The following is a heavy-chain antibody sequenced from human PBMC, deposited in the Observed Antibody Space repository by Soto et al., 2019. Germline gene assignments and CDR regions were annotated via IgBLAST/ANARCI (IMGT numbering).Heavy chain of an antibody. CDR3: ARRLGYSSSYNSYYLDV. V-gene: IGHV1-18*01. CDR2: ISVYNGNT. D-gene: IGHD6-13*01. CDR1: GYTFSSYG. Sequence: QVQLVQSGGEVKKPGVSVKVSCKASGYTFSSYGISWVRQAPGQGLEWMGWISVYNGNTNYAEKFQGRVTMTTDTSTSTAYMELGSLTSDDTAVYYCARRLGYSSSYNSYYLDVWGKGTTVTVSS. J-gene: IGHJ6*03.